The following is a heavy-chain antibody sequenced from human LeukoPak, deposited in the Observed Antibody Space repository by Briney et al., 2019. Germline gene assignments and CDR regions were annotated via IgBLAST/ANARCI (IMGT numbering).Heavy chain of an antibody. Sequence: ASVKVSCKASGGTFSSYAISWVRQAPGQGLEWMGRIIPILGIANYAQKFQGRVTITADKSTSTAYMELSSLGSEDTAVYYCATGPRYYDFWSGFDYWGQGTLVTVSS. CDR2: IIPILGIA. D-gene: IGHD3-3*01. CDR3: ATGPRYYDFWSGFDY. J-gene: IGHJ4*02. V-gene: IGHV1-69*04. CDR1: GGTFSSYA.